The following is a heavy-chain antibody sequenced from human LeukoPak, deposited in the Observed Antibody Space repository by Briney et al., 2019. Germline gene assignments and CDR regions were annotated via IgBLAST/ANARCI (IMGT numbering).Heavy chain of an antibody. CDR1: GGSISSGDYP. D-gene: IGHD6-13*01. CDR3: ARFRSWYNYFDY. V-gene: IGHV4-30-4*01. Sequence: PSQTLSLTCTVSGGSISSGDYPWSWIRQPPGKGLEWIGYIYYSGSTYYNPSLKSRVTISVDTSKNQFSLKLSSVTAADTAVYYCARFRSWYNYFDYWGQGTLVTVSS. J-gene: IGHJ4*02. CDR2: IYYSGST.